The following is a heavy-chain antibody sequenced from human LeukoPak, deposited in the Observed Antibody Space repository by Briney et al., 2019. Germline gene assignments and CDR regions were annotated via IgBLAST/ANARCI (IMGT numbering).Heavy chain of an antibody. J-gene: IGHJ4*02. V-gene: IGHV3-64*01. D-gene: IGHD6-19*01. CDR1: GFTFSSYA. CDR2: ISSNGGST. Sequence: PGGSLRLSCAASGFTFSSYAMHWVRQAPGKGLEYVSAISSNGGSTYYANSVKGRFTISRDNSKNTLYLQMGSLRAEDMAVYYCARDSSGWYKGLFFYWGQGTLVTVSS. CDR3: ARDSSGWYKGLFFY.